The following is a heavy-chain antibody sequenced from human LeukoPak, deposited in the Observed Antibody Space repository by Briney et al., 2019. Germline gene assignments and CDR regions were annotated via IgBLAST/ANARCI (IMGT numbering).Heavy chain of an antibody. Sequence: PGGSLRLSCAASGFTFSSYDMHWVRQATGKGLEWVSAIGTAGDTYYPGSVKGRFTISRENAKNSLYLQMNSLRAGDTAVYYCAGSLGDSSGYELDYWGQGTLVTVSS. J-gene: IGHJ4*02. V-gene: IGHV3-13*01. CDR2: IGTAGDT. D-gene: IGHD3-22*01. CDR3: AGSLGDSSGYELDY. CDR1: GFTFSSYD.